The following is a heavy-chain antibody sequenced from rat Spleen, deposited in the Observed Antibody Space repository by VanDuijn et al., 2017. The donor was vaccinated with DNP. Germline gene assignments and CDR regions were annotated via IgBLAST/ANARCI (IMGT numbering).Heavy chain of an antibody. V-gene: IGHV4-2*01. CDR1: GFNFNDYW. J-gene: IGHJ2*01. D-gene: IGHD1-11*01. CDR3: ARHYGHNGFDY. CDR2: INKDGTSI. Sequence: EVRLVESGGGLVQPGRSLKLSCAASGFNFNDYWMGWVRQAPGKGLEWIGEINKDGTSINYTPSLKDKFTISRDNAQNTLYLQTSKLGSEDTAIYYCARHYGHNGFDYWGQGVMVTVSS.